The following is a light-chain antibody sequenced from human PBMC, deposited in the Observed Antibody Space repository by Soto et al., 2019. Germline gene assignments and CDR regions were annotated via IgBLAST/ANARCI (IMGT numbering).Light chain of an antibody. CDR2: EVS. J-gene: IGLJ1*01. CDR3: SSYAGSNTPYV. V-gene: IGLV2-8*01. CDR1: SSDVGGYNY. Sequence: QSALTQPPSASGSPGQSVTISCTGTSSDVGGYNYVSWYQQHPGKAPKLMIYEVSKRPSGVPDRFSGSKSGNTASLTVSGLQAEDEADYYRSSYAGSNTPYVFGTGTKVTVL.